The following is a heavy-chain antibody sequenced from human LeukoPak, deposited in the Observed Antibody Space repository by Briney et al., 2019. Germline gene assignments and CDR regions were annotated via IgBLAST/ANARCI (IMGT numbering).Heavy chain of an antibody. CDR2: IRYDGSNK. CDR3: AKAANYDILTGYYLDY. Sequence: GSLRLSCAASGFTFSSYGMHWVRQAPGKGLEWVAFIRYDGSNKYYADSVKGRFTISRDSSKNTLYLQMNNLRAEDTAIYYCAKAANYDILTGYYLDYWGQGTLVTVSS. D-gene: IGHD3-9*01. V-gene: IGHV3-30*02. CDR1: GFTFSSYG. J-gene: IGHJ4*02.